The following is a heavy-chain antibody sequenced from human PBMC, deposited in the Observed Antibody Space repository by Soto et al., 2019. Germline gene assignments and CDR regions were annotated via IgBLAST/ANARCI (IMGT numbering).Heavy chain of an antibody. J-gene: IGHJ4*02. D-gene: IGHD2-21*02. CDR3: ARGRVGTAYFDY. CDR2: ITSSSTTI. Sequence: GESLKISCAASGFTFTSNSMNWVRQAPGKGLEWISYITSSSTTIYYADSVKGRFTISRDNAKNSVYLQLNSLRDEDTALYYCARGRVGTAYFDYWGQGALVTVSS. V-gene: IGHV3-48*02. CDR1: GFTFTSNS.